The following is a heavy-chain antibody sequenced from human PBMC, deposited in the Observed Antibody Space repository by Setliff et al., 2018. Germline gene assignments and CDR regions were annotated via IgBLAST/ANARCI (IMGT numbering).Heavy chain of an antibody. V-gene: IGHV3-21*01. Sequence: GGSPRLSCVVSGFTFRSYSMHWVRQVPGQGLEWVSSISGSGSYIYYADSVKGRFSISRDNSKNTLYLQMNTLRVEDTAVYYCARVVRGRFDAYYYYMDVWGTGTTVTVSS. CDR1: GFTFRSYS. CDR3: ARVVRGRFDAYYYYMDV. D-gene: IGHD3-10*02. CDR2: ISGSGSYI. J-gene: IGHJ6*03.